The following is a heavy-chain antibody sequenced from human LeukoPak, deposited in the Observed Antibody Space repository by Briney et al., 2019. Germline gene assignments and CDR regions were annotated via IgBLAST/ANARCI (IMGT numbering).Heavy chain of an antibody. CDR2: ISGSGGST. J-gene: IGHJ4*02. V-gene: IGHV3-23*01. D-gene: IGHD2-15*01. Sequence: PGGSLRLSCAASGFTFSSYGMSWVRQAPGKGLEWVSAISGSGGSTYYADSVKGRFTISRDNSKNTLYLQMNSLRAEDTAVYYCAKVIDVVVVADESPIDYWGQGTLVTVSS. CDR1: GFTFSSYG. CDR3: AKVIDVVVVADESPIDY.